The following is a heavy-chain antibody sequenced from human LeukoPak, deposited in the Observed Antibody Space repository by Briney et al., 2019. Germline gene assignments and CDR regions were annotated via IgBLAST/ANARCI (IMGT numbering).Heavy chain of an antibody. CDR3: VREGDYVWGDYRSLDY. CDR1: GFTFTNRW. V-gene: IGHV3-7*01. J-gene: IGHJ4*02. CDR2: IGKDGSEK. Sequence: PGGSLRLSCAASGFTFTNRWMNWVRQAPGKGLEWVATIGKDGSEKNYVYSVKGRFTISRDNAKSSLYLQMNSLRAEDTAVYYCVREGDYVWGDYRSLDYWGQGTLVTVSS. D-gene: IGHD3-16*02.